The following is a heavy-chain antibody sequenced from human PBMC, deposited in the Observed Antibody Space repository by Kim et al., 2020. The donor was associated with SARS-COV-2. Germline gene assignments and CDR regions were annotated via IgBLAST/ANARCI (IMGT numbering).Heavy chain of an antibody. CDR2: IYHSGST. V-gene: IGHV4-30-2*01. CDR3: ARGTVTIFGVATEAFDT. D-gene: IGHD3-3*01. CDR1: GGSISSGGYS. J-gene: IGHJ3*02. Sequence: SETLSLTCAVSGGSISSGGYSWSWIRQPPGKGLEWIGYIYHSGSTYYNPSLKSRVTISVDRSKNQFSLKLSSVTAADTAVYYCARGTVTIFGVATEAFDTWGQGTMVTVSS.